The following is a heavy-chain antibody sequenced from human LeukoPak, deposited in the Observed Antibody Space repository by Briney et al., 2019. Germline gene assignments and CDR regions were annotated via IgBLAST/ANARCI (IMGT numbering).Heavy chain of an antibody. CDR3: ARSGVTVAANPADY. V-gene: IGHV5-10-1*01. CDR2: IDPSDSYI. D-gene: IGHD5-12*01. Sequence: GESLKISCKGSGYTFTSYWISWVRQMPGKGLEYMGRIDPSDSYINYSPSFQGHVTIPADKSISTAYLQWSSLKASDTAMYFCARSGVTVAANPADYWGQGTLVTVSS. J-gene: IGHJ4*02. CDR1: GYTFTSYW.